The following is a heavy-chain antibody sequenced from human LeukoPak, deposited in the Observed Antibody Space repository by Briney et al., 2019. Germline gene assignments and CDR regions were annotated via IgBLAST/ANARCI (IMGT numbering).Heavy chain of an antibody. V-gene: IGHV3-9*03. J-gene: IGHJ4*02. CDR1: GFTFDDYD. D-gene: IGHD3-3*01. Sequence: GRSLRLSCAASGFTFDDYDMHWVRQAPGKGLEWVSGISWNSGSIGYADSVKGRFTISRDNAKNSLYLQMNSLRAEDMALYYCAKATYYDFWSGFSPIDYWGQGTLVTVSS. CDR2: ISWNSGSI. CDR3: AKATYYDFWSGFSPIDY.